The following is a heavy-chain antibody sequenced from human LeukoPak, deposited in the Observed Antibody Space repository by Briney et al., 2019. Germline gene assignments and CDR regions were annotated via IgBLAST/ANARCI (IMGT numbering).Heavy chain of an antibody. CDR2: ISGYNGYT. J-gene: IGHJ5*02. V-gene: IGHV1-18*01. CDR3: ARWSYYGGGYNWFDP. Sequence: ASVKVSCKASGYTFTSYGISWVRQAPGQGLEWMGWISGYNGYTHYAHNLQGRVTMTTDTSTSTAYMELRSLRSDDTAVYYCARWSYYGGGYNWFDPWGQGTLVTVSS. D-gene: IGHD1-26*01. CDR1: GYTFTSYG.